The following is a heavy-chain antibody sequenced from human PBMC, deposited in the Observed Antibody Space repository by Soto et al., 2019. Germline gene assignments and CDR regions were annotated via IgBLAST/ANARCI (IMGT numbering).Heavy chain of an antibody. J-gene: IGHJ4*02. D-gene: IGHD4-17*01. Sequence: QVHLQESGPGLVKPSQTLSLTCTVSGGSISSSDYYWSWIRQPPGKGLEWIGYIYSSGNTYYNPSLKSRLTISVDTSKNQFSLKLNSVTAADTALYYCVRGLSAATVVTCDFDYWGQGTLVTVSS. V-gene: IGHV4-31*03. CDR2: IYSSGNT. CDR1: GGSISSSDYY. CDR3: VRGLSAATVVTCDFDY.